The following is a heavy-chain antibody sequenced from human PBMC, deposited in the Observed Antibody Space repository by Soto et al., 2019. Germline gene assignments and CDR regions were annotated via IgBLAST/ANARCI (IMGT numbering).Heavy chain of an antibody. CDR3: SRFAARPSFEY. D-gene: IGHD6-6*01. CDR1: GGSINSSYY. V-gene: IGHV4-39*01. Sequence: SETLSLTCIVSGGSINSSYYWGWIRQPPGKAPEWIGSIYYSGTTYYNPSLKSRVTISVDSSRNQFSLKMTSVTAPDTAVYYCSRFAARPSFEYWGQGLLVTVSS. CDR2: IYYSGTT. J-gene: IGHJ4*02.